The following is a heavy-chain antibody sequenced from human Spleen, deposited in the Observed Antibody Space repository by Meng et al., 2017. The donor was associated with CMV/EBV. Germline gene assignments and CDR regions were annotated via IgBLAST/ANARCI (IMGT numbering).Heavy chain of an antibody. CDR2: LYSGGNT. D-gene: IGHD3-3*01. Sequence: GGSLRLSCAASGFTVSSNYINWVRQAPGKGLEWVSILYSGGNTYYADSVKGRFTISRDNSKKTLYLQMKSLRPEDTAVYYCSKILRDALRFLEGFPDSPSTEEVGMGVWGQGTTVTVSS. V-gene: IGHV3-53*05. CDR1: GFTVSSNY. CDR3: SKILRDALRFLEGFPDSPSTEEVGMGV. J-gene: IGHJ6*02.